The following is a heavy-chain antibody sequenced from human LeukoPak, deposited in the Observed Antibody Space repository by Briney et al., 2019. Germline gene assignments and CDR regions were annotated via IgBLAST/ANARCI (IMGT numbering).Heavy chain of an antibody. CDR3: ARGLRSAMVRGAINAFDI. J-gene: IGHJ3*02. CDR1: GYTFTSYG. Sequence: ASVKVSCKASGYTFTSYGISWVRQAPGQGLEWMGWISAYNGNTNYAQKLQGRVTMTTDTSTSTAYMELRSLRSDDTAVYYCARGLRSAMVRGAINAFDIWGRGTMVTVSS. CDR2: ISAYNGNT. D-gene: IGHD3-10*01. V-gene: IGHV1-18*01.